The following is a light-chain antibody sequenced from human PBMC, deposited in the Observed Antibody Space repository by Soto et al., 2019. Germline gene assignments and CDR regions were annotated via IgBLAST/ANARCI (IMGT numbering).Light chain of an antibody. V-gene: IGKV1-5*01. J-gene: IGKJ1*01. CDR1: QSISTS. CDR3: QQYYTYST. Sequence: DIQMTQSPSTLSASVGYRVPITCRATQSISTSLAWYQQKPGKAPNLLISGASNLESGVPSRFSGSGSGTEFTLTISSLQPDDFSSYYCQQYYTYSTFGQGTKVDI. CDR2: GAS.